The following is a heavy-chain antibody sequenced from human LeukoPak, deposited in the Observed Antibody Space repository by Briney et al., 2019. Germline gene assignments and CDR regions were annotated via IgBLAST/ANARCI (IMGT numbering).Heavy chain of an antibody. Sequence: ASVKVSCKASGYTFTSYGISWVRQAPGQGLEWMGWISAYNGNTNYAQKLQGRVTMTTDTSTSTAYMELRSLRSDDTAVYYCARFPPYGSYPAEYFQHWGQGTLVTVSS. V-gene: IGHV1-18*01. CDR2: ISAYNGNT. D-gene: IGHD1-26*01. CDR3: ARFPPYGSYPAEYFQH. CDR1: GYTFTSYG. J-gene: IGHJ1*01.